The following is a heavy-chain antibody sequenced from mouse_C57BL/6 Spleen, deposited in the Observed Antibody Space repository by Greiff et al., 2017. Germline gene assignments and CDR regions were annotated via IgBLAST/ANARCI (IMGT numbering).Heavy chain of an antibody. CDR3: AREGLYYGNYVCAMDY. J-gene: IGHJ4*01. CDR1: GFTFSDYG. D-gene: IGHD2-1*01. V-gene: IGHV5-17*01. CDR2: ISSGSSTI. Sequence: EVQVVESGGGLVKPGGSLKLSCAASGFTFSDYGMHWVRQAPEKGLEWVAYISSGSSTIYYADTVKGRFTISRDNAKYTLFLQMTSLKSEDRTMYYCAREGLYYGNYVCAMDYWGQGTSVTVSS.